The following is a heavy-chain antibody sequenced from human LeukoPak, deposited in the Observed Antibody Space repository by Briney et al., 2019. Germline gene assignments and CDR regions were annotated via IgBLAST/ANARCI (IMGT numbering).Heavy chain of an antibody. Sequence: ASVKVSCKASGYTFTSYAMHWVRQVPGQRLEWMGWINAGNGNTKYSQEFQGRVTITRDTSTSTAYMELRSLRSDDTAVYYCARSDGDYDILTGLYYYYYMDVWGKGTTVTISS. CDR2: INAGNGNT. CDR3: ARSDGDYDILTGLYYYYYMDV. V-gene: IGHV1-3*01. CDR1: GYTFTSYA. J-gene: IGHJ6*03. D-gene: IGHD3-9*01.